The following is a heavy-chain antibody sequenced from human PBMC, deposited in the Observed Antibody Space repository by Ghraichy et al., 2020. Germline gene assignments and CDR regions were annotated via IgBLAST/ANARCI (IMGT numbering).Heavy chain of an antibody. D-gene: IGHD6-19*01. CDR2: IRYDGSNK. Sequence: LSLTCAASGFTFSSYGMHWVRQAPGKGLEWVAFIRYDGSNKYYADSVKGRFTISRDNSKNTLYLQMNSLRAEDTAVYYCAKDPRGAVAGTTGGLFDYWGQGTLVTVSS. CDR3: AKDPRGAVAGTTGGLFDY. CDR1: GFTFSSYG. J-gene: IGHJ4*02. V-gene: IGHV3-30*02.